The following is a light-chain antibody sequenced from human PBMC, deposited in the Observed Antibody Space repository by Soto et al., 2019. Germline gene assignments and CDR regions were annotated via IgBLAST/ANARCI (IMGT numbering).Light chain of an antibody. Sequence: IVLTQSPATLSLSPGERATLSCRASQSVSIYLAWYQQRPGQAPRLLIYDASNRATGIPARFSGSGSGTDFTLTISSLEPEDFAVYYCQQRSNWRITFGQGTRLEIK. CDR1: QSVSIY. CDR3: QQRSNWRIT. V-gene: IGKV3-11*01. J-gene: IGKJ5*01. CDR2: DAS.